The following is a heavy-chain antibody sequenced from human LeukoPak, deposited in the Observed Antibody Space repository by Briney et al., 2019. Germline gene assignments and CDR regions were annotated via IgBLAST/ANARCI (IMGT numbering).Heavy chain of an antibody. J-gene: IGHJ3*02. V-gene: IGHV1-8*03. CDR1: GYTFTSYD. CDR2: MNPNSGNT. CDR3: ARQRDSFDI. D-gene: IGHD3-22*01. Sequence: ASVKVSCKASGYTFTSYDINWVRQATGQGLEWMGWMNPNSGNTDYAQKFQGRVTITRSTSMSTAYMELCSLRSEDTAVYYCARQRDSFDIWGQGTTVTVSS.